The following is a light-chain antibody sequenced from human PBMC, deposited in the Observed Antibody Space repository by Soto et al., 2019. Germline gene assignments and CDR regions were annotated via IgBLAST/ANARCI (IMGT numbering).Light chain of an antibody. V-gene: IGKV1-5*03. CDR2: TAS. CDR1: QSISNC. Sequence: DTQMTQSPSTLSASVGDRVTITCRASQSISNCLAWYQQRPGRAPNLLIHTASTLKSGVPSRFSGSGSGTEFTLTISSLQPDDFATYHCQQYKSYSPTFGQGTKVEIK. J-gene: IGKJ1*01. CDR3: QQYKSYSPT.